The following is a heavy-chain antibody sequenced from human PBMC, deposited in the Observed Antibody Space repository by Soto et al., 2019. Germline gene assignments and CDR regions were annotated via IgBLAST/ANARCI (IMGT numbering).Heavy chain of an antibody. CDR2: INHSGST. V-gene: IGHV4-34*09. CDR1: GGSFSGYY. D-gene: IGHD1-1*01. J-gene: IGHJ5*02. CDR3: AKNETTRPWFAP. Sequence: PSETLSLTCAVYGGSFSGYYWSWIRQPPGKGLEWIGEINHSGSTNYNPSLKSRVTMSIDTSKNQFSLKLRSVVAADTAMYYCAKNETTRPWFAPWGQGTLVTVSS.